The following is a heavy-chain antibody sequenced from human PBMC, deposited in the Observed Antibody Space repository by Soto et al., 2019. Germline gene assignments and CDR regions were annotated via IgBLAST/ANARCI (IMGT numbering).Heavy chain of an antibody. J-gene: IGHJ4*02. D-gene: IGHD1-1*01. CDR3: AREPATAKPEGVDF. CDR2: INPNSGGT. CDR1: GYTFSDYY. Sequence: ASVEVSCKASGYTFSDYYIHGVRQAPGQGLEWMGWINPNSGGTKYAPKFQGGVTMTRDTSITTAYMELSRLRSGDTAVYYCAREPATAKPEGVDFWGQGTLVTVSS. V-gene: IGHV1-2*02.